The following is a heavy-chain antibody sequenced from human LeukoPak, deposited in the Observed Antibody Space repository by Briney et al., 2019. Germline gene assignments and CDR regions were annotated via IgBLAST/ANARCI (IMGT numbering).Heavy chain of an antibody. D-gene: IGHD1-1*01. CDR3: ARRGTGHGMDV. CDR2: INNDGSSA. CDR1: GFTFNNYW. J-gene: IGHJ6*02. Sequence: VVSLRLSCAASGFTFNNYWIHWIRQVPWKGLVWVSRINNDGSSASYVDSVKGRFTISKDNAKNTLFLQMNSLRAEDTAVYYCARRGTGHGMDVWGQGTTVIVSS. V-gene: IGHV3-74*01.